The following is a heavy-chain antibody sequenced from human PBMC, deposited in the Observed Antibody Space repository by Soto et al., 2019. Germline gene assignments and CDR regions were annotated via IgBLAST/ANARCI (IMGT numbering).Heavy chain of an antibody. D-gene: IGHD6-19*01. J-gene: IGHJ3*02. CDR1: GITFDDYS. CDR3: AKDKIGIAVAGDAFDI. CDR2: ISWNSGSI. V-gene: IGHV3-9*01. Sequence: LIISCASSGITFDDYSMHLVLQAPGKGLEWVSGISWNSGSIGYADSVKGRFTISRDNAKNSLYLQMNSLRAEDTALYYCAKDKIGIAVAGDAFDIWGQGTMVTVSS.